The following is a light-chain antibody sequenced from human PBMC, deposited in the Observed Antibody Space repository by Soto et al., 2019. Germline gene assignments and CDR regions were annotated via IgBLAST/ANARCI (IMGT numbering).Light chain of an antibody. J-gene: IGKJ3*01. CDR2: DAS. Sequence: EIVFTQSPATLSLSPGERATLSCRAIQRVSSYSAWYQQKPGQAPRLLIYDASNRATGIPARFSGSGAGTDFNLTISSREPEDFAVYYCQKGSNWQFTFVPESKVDIK. CDR1: QRVSSY. CDR3: QKGSNWQFT. V-gene: IGKV3-11*01.